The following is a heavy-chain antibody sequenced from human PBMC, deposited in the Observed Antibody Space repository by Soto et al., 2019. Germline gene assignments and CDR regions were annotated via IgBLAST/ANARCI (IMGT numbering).Heavy chain of an antibody. CDR2: IIPIFGTA. D-gene: IGHD5-12*01. CDR1: GGTFSSYA. J-gene: IGHJ6*02. CDR3: ARGGGYSGYDSDYYSGMDV. Sequence: QVQLVQSGAEVKKPGSSVKVSCKASGGTFSSYAISWVRQAPGQGLEWMGGIIPIFGTANYAQKFQGRVTITADESTSTAYMELSSLRSEDTAVYYCARGGGYSGYDSDYYSGMDVWGQGTTVTVSS. V-gene: IGHV1-69*12.